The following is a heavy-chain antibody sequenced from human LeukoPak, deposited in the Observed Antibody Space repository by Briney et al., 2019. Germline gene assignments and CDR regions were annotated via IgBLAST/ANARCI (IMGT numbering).Heavy chain of an antibody. Sequence: PSDTLTLTRTVSGGPISDFYWSWIWQSPEKELECIGNIFYSGNTNYNPSLRSRVTISVDTSKKQFSLRLTSVTAADTAVYYCARLRSGSTPPPPYYYYGMDVWGQGTTVTVSS. D-gene: IGHD1-26*01. CDR3: ARLRSGSTPPPPYYYYGMDV. CDR1: GGPISDFY. J-gene: IGHJ6*02. CDR2: IFYSGNT. V-gene: IGHV4-59*01.